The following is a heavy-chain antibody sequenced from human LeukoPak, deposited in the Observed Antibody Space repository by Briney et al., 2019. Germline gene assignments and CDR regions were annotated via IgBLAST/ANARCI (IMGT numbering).Heavy chain of an antibody. Sequence: PGGSLRLSCAASGFTFDDYAMHWVRQAPGKGLEWVSGISWNSGSIGYADSVKGRFTISRDNAKNSLYLQMNSLRAEDTALYYCAKDMSRDLSWYFDLWGRGTVVTVSS. CDR2: ISWNSGSI. CDR1: GFTFDDYA. J-gene: IGHJ2*01. CDR3: AKDMSRDLSWYFDL. D-gene: IGHD3-16*02. V-gene: IGHV3-9*01.